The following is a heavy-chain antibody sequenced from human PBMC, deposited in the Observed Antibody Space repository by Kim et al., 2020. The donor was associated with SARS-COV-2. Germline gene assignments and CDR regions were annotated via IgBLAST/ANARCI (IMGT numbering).Heavy chain of an antibody. V-gene: IGHV3-7*01. Sequence: GGSLRLSCAASGFTFSSYWMSWVRQAPGKGLEWVANIKQDGSEKYYVDSVKGRFTISRDNAKNSLYLQMNSLRAEDTAVYYCARDMESYDFWKRYYYYMDVWGKGTTVTVSS. J-gene: IGHJ6*03. CDR3: ARDMESYDFWKRYYYYMDV. CDR1: GFTFSSYW. CDR2: IKQDGSEK. D-gene: IGHD3-3*01.